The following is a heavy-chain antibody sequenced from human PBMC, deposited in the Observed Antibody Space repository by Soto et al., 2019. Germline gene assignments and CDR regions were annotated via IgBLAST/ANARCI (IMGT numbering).Heavy chain of an antibody. CDR2: INAGNGNT. CDR1: GYTFTSYA. V-gene: IGHV1-3*01. CDR3: ARKTSGRFDP. J-gene: IGHJ5*02. Sequence: GASVKVSCKDTGYTFTSYAMHWVRQAPGQRLEWMGWINAGNGNTKYSQNFQGRVTITWDTSASTAYMELSSLRSEDTAVYYCARKTSGRFDPWGQGTPVTVSS. D-gene: IGHD2-8*02.